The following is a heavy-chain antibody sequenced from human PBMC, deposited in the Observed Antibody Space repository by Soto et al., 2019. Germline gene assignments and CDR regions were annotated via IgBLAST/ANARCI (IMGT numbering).Heavy chain of an antibody. D-gene: IGHD3-22*01. CDR1: GFTFSSYG. CDR2: VSDDGSNK. CDR3: AKEWVYDSSGWSFGC. J-gene: IGHJ4*02. Sequence: QVQLVESGGGVVQPGRSLRLSCAASGFTFSSYGMHWVRQAPGKGLEWVAVVSDDGSNKYYADSVKGRFTISRDNSKNTLYLQRNSLRAEDTAVYYCAKEWVYDSSGWSFGCWGQGTLVTVSS. V-gene: IGHV3-30*18.